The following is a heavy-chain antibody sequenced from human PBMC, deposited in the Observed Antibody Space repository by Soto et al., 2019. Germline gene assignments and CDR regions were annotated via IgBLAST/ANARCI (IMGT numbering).Heavy chain of an antibody. V-gene: IGHV4-59*01. D-gene: IGHD7-27*01. J-gene: IGHJ6*02. CDR2: IYYSGST. CDR1: GGSISSYY. Sequence: SETLSLTCTVSGGSISSYYWSWIRQPPGKGLEWIGYIYYSGSTNYNPSLKSRVTISVDTSKNQFSLKLSSVTAADTAVYYCARDSNWGYYYYYGMDVWGQGTTVTVSS. CDR3: ARDSNWGYYYYYGMDV.